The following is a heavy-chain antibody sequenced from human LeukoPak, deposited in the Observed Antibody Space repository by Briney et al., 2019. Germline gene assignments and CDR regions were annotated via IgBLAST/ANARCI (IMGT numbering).Heavy chain of an antibody. CDR2: IIPILGIA. V-gene: IGHV1-69*04. Sequence: SVKVSCKASGGTFSSYAISWVRQAPGQGLEWMGRIIPILGIANYAQKFQGRVTITADKSTSTAYMELSSLRSEDTAAYYCASENDYDILTGYGGNWFDPWGQGTLVTVSS. J-gene: IGHJ5*02. CDR3: ASENDYDILTGYGGNWFDP. D-gene: IGHD3-9*01. CDR1: GGTFSSYA.